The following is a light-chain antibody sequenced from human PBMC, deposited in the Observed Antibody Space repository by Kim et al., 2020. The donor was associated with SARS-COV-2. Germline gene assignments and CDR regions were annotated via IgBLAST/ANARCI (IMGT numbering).Light chain of an antibody. V-gene: IGLV1-47*01. CDR3: AAWDDSLSGHYV. CDR1: SSNIGSNY. J-gene: IGLJ1*01. Sequence: QSVLTQPPSASGTPGQRVTISCSGSSSNIGSNYVYWYQQLPGTAPKLLIYRNNQRPSGVPDRFSGSKSGTSASLAISGLRSEDEADYYCAAWDDSLSGHYVFGPVTKVTVL. CDR2: RNN.